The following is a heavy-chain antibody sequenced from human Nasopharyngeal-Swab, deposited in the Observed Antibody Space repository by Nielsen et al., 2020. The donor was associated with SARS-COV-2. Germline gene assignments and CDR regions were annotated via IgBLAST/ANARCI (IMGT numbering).Heavy chain of an antibody. J-gene: IGHJ6*02. D-gene: IGHD2-21*02. Sequence: GESLKISCAASGFTFSSYWMHWVRQAPGKGLVWVSRINSDGSSTSYADSVKGRCTISRDNAKNTLYLQMNSLRAEDTAVYYCAREVVTARYYGMDVWGQGTTVTVSS. CDR3: AREVVTARYYGMDV. CDR2: INSDGSST. V-gene: IGHV3-74*01. CDR1: GFTFSSYW.